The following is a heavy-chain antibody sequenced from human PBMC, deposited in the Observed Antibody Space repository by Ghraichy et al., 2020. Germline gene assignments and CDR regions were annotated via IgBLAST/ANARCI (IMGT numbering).Heavy chain of an antibody. CDR2: AFYDGKKN. D-gene: IGHD3/OR15-3a*01. J-gene: IGHJ4*02. CDR1: GFNFINYA. Sequence: GGSLRLSCAASGFNFINYAMYWVRQAPGRGLEWVATAFYDGKKNYYAESVRGRFTISKDNSKSTLSLQMNSLRGEDTAVYYCAKVFRSLDWLLPDFDHWGRGALVTVSS. CDR3: AKVFRSLDWLLPDFDH. V-gene: IGHV3-30*04.